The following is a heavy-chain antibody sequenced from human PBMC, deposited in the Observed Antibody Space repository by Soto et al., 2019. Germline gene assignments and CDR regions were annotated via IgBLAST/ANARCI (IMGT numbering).Heavy chain of an antibody. V-gene: IGHV4-59*01. CDR2: ISYSGST. Sequence: SETLSLTCTVSGVSISSYYWTWIRQPPGRGLEWIGYISYSGSTNYNPSLKSRVTISVDTSKNQFSLNLNSVTAAETAVYYCARGLGERKKSFDYWGPGTLVTVSS. D-gene: IGHD3-10*01. CDR1: GVSISSYY. J-gene: IGHJ4*02. CDR3: ARGLGERKKSFDY.